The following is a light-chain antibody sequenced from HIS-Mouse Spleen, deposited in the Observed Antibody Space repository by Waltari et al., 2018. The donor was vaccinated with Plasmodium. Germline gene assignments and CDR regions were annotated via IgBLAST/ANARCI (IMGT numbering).Light chain of an antibody. CDR2: GAS. Sequence: EIVMTQSPATLSVSLGERATLSCRASQSVSSSLAWYQQKPGQAPRLLIYGASTWASGIPARFSGSGSGTEFTLTISSLQSEDFAVYYCQQYNNWPWTFGQGTKVEIK. CDR3: QQYNNWPWT. J-gene: IGKJ1*01. CDR1: QSVSSS. V-gene: IGKV3-15*01.